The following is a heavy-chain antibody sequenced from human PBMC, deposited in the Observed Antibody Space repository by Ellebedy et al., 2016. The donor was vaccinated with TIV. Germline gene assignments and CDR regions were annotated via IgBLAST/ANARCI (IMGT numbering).Heavy chain of an antibody. CDR3: ARVSIRIAAQHAFDI. V-gene: IGHV4-38-2*02. CDR1: GYSISSGHY. D-gene: IGHD6-13*01. Sequence: SETLSLTCTVSGYSISSGHYWGWIRQPPGKGLEWIGTIYRSETSYYNPSLKSRVTISVDTSKNQFSLKLSSVTAADTAVYYCARVSIRIAAQHAFDIWGQGTMVTVSS. CDR2: IYRSETS. J-gene: IGHJ3*02.